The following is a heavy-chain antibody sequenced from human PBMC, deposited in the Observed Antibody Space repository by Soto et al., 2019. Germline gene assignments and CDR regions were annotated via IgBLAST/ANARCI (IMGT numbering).Heavy chain of an antibody. D-gene: IGHD6-13*01. CDR1: GFTFNSYS. Sequence: EVQLVESGGGLVKPGGSLRLSCAVSGFTFNSYSMNWVRQAPGKGLEWVSSISSFSNYMYYTDSVKGRFTISSANARNSLYLQMNSLRAEDTAVYYCARAGGSSRTTPTPRAYDMDVWGQGTTVTVSS. CDR3: ARAGGSSRTTPTPRAYDMDV. J-gene: IGHJ6*02. V-gene: IGHV3-21*01. CDR2: ISSFSNYM.